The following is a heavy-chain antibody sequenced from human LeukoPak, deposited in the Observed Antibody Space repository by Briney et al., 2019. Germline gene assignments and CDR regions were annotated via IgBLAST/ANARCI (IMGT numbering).Heavy chain of an antibody. Sequence: GSLRLSCAASGFTLSDYAMNWVRQAPGEGLEWLSAISGSDGHTFYADSVKGRFTLSRDNSKSTLYLQMNNLRADDTAIYYCAKVPWVGTITWGQGTLVIVSS. D-gene: IGHD1-26*01. CDR3: AKVPWVGTIT. CDR1: GFTLSDYA. J-gene: IGHJ4*02. CDR2: ISGSDGHT. V-gene: IGHV3-23*01.